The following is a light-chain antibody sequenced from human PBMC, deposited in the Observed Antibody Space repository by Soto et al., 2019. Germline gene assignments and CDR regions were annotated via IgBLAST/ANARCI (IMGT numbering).Light chain of an antibody. CDR2: GAS. CDR3: QQRSSWPGT. Sequence: EIVMTQSPATLSVSPGARAPLSCRASQSVSSNLAWYQQKPGQAPRLLIYGASTRATGIPDRFRGSGSGTDFTLTISSLDPKDFAVYYCQQRSSWPGTFGLGTKVDIK. V-gene: IGKV3D-15*01. J-gene: IGKJ1*01. CDR1: QSVSSN.